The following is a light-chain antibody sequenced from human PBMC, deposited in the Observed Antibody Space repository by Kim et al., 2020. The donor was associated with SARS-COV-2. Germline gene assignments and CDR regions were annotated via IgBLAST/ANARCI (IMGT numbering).Light chain of an antibody. Sequence: SSVGDSVTITCQASQDIKNYLNWYQQKPGKGPKVLIYDASNLETGVPSRFSGSGSGTDFSFTITNLQPDDSATYYCQQYDNLPLTFGGGTKVDIK. V-gene: IGKV1-33*01. CDR3: QQYDNLPLT. CDR1: QDIKNY. CDR2: DAS. J-gene: IGKJ4*01.